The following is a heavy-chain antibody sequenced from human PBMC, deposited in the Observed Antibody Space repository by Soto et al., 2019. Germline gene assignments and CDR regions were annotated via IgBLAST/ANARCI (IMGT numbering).Heavy chain of an antibody. V-gene: IGHV3-11*06. D-gene: IGHD2-15*01. CDR2: ISPGSRYP. CDR1: GFTFGDSY. J-gene: IGHJ5*02. CDR3: VRGGGGGLFDP. Sequence: PGGSLRLSCAVSGFTFGDSYKSWIRQARGKGLEWLSYISPGSRYPAYADSVKGRFTISRDNAKRSLYLQMMSLTAEDTAIYYCVRGGGGGLFDPWGQGTMVTVSS.